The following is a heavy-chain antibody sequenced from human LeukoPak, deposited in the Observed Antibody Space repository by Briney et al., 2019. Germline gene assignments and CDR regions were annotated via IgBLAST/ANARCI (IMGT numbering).Heavy chain of an antibody. CDR2: IYTSGST. CDR3: ARADSSYGSGSTWDY. Sequence: SETLSLTCTVSGGSISSYYWSWIRQPAGKGLEWIGRIYTSGSTNYNPSLKSRVTMSVDTSKNQVSLKMTSVTAADTAVYYCARADSSYGSGSTWDYWGQGTLVTVSS. V-gene: IGHV4-4*07. D-gene: IGHD3-10*01. CDR1: GGSISSYY. J-gene: IGHJ4*02.